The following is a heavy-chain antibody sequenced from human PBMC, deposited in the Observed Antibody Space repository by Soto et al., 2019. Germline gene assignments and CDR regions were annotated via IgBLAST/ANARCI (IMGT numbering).Heavy chain of an antibody. CDR3: ARDLGGYNSIAAY. Sequence: ASVKVSCKASGYTFTSYAMHWVRQAPGQRLEWMGWINAGNGNTKYSQKFQGRVTMTTDTSTSTAYMELRSLRSDDTAVYYCARDLGGYNSIAAYWGQGALVTVSS. J-gene: IGHJ4*02. V-gene: IGHV1-3*01. D-gene: IGHD5-12*01. CDR2: INAGNGNT. CDR1: GYTFTSYA.